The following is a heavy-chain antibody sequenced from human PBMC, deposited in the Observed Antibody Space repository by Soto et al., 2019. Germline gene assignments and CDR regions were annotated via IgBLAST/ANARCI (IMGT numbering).Heavy chain of an antibody. Sequence: SETLSLTCTVSGGSISSGGYYWSWIRQHPGKGLEWIGYIYYSGSTYYNPSLKSRVTISVDASKNQFSLKLSSVTAADTAVYYCARDHLDYDSSGYYYYYGMDVWGQGTTVTVSS. CDR2: IYYSGST. D-gene: IGHD3-22*01. CDR1: GGSISSGGYY. V-gene: IGHV4-31*03. J-gene: IGHJ6*02. CDR3: ARDHLDYDSSGYYYYYGMDV.